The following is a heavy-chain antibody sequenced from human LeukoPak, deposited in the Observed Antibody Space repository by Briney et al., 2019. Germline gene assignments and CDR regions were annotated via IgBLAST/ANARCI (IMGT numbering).Heavy chain of an antibody. D-gene: IGHD3-10*01. V-gene: IGHV3-23*01. CDR2: ISGSGGST. CDR1: GFTFSSYA. J-gene: IGHJ3*02. CDR3: AKLWFGELLVGAFDI. Sequence: SGGSLKLSCAASGFTFSSYAMSWVRQAPGKGLEWVSAISGSGGSTYYADSVKGRFTISRDNSKNTLYPQMNSLRAEDTAVYYCAKLWFGELLVGAFDIWGQGTMVTVSS.